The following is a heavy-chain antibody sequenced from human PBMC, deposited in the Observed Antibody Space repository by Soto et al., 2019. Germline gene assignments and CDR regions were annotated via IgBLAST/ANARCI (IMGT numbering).Heavy chain of an antibody. CDR1: GYTFTSFG. J-gene: IGHJ3*02. Sequence: XVTVSCRASGYTFTSFGISSVRHAPGQGLEWMGWISAYNGNTNYAQKLQGRVTMTTDTSTSTAYMELRSLRYDDTAVYYCARGMWIQLWPDAFDIWGQGTMVT. D-gene: IGHD5-18*01. CDR3: ARGMWIQLWPDAFDI. V-gene: IGHV1-18*01. CDR2: ISAYNGNT.